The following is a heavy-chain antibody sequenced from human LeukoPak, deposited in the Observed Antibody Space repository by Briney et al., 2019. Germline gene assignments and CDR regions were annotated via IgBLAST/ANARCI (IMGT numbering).Heavy chain of an antibody. J-gene: IGHJ4*02. CDR3: ASIAAAGTGYYFDY. Sequence: ASVKVSCKASGYTFTGYYMHWVRQAPGQGLEWMGWINPNSGGTNYAQKFQGRVTTTRDTSISTAYMELSRLRSDDTAVYYCASIAAAGTGYYFDYWGQGTLVTVSS. V-gene: IGHV1-2*02. CDR1: GYTFTGYY. D-gene: IGHD6-13*01. CDR2: INPNSGGT.